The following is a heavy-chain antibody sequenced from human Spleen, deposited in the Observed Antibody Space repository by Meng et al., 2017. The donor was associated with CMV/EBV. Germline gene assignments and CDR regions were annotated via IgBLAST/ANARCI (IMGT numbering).Heavy chain of an antibody. CDR2: ISAYNGNT. CDR3: ARVVAAADNGGMDV. Sequence: ASVKVSCKASGYTFTSYGTSWVRQAPGQGLEWMGWISAYNGNTNYAQKLQGRVTMTTDTSTSTAYMELRSLRSDDTAVYYCARVVAAADNGGMDVWGQGTTVTVSS. V-gene: IGHV1-18*01. D-gene: IGHD6-13*01. J-gene: IGHJ6*02. CDR1: GYTFTSYG.